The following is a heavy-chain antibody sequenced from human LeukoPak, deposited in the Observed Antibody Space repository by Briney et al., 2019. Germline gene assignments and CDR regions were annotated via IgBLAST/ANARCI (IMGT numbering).Heavy chain of an antibody. J-gene: IGHJ4*02. Sequence: GGSLRLSCAASGFTFSNYAMNWVRQAPGKGLEWVSGISASGGTTNYADSVKGRFTISRDNSNNTLYLQMNSLRAEDTAVYYCAKDARRDGYSYDYWGQGTLVTVPS. CDR2: ISASGGTT. V-gene: IGHV3-23*01. CDR1: GFTFSNYA. CDR3: AKDARRDGYSYDY. D-gene: IGHD5-24*01.